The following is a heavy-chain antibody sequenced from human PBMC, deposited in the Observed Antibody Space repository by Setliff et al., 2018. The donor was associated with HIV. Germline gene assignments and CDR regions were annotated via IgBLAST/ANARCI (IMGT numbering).Heavy chain of an antibody. D-gene: IGHD3-10*01. CDR2: IDSSGTT. CDR3: ARDRHSSGLGSYGP. Sequence: PSETLSLTCTVSGGSFNNYHWSWIRQPAGRGLEWIGRIDSSGTTDYKPSLKGRVAISVDTSRNQFSLRVTSVTAADTAVYFCARDRHSSGLGSYGPWGPGILVTVSS. V-gene: IGHV4-4*07. CDR1: GGSFNNYH. J-gene: IGHJ5*02.